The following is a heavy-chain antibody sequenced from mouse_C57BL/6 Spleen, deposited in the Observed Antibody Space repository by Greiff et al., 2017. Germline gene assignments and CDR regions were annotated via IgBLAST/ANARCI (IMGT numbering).Heavy chain of an antibody. CDR1: GFSLTSYG. CDR3: ARGPYYYGSTPSYWYFDV. D-gene: IGHD1-1*01. V-gene: IGHV2-2*01. J-gene: IGHJ1*03. CDR2: IWSGGST. Sequence: QVQLQQSGPGLVQPSQSLSITCTVSGFSLTSYGVHWVRQSPGKGLEWLGVIWSGGSTDYNAAFISRLSISKDNSKSQVFFKMNRLQADDTAIYYCARGPYYYGSTPSYWYFDVWGTGTTVTVSS.